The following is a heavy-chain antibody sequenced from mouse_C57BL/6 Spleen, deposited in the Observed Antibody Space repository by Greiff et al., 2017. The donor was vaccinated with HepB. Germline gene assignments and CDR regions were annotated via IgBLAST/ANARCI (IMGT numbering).Heavy chain of an antibody. J-gene: IGHJ2*01. D-gene: IGHD2-4*01. CDR1: GYAFSSSW. CDR2: IYPGDGDT. CDR3: APIYYDYDGFDY. V-gene: IGHV1-82*01. Sequence: QVQLQQSGPELVKPGASVKISCKASGYAFSSSWMNWVKQRPGKGLEWIGRIYPGDGDTNYNGKFKGKATLTADKSSSTAYMQLSSLTSEDSAVDFCAPIYYDYDGFDYWGQGTTLTVSS.